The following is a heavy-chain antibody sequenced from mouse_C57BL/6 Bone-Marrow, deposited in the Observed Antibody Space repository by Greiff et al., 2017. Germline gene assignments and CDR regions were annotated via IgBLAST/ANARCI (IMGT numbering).Heavy chain of an antibody. J-gene: IGHJ1*03. Sequence: EVKLVESGGGLVKPGGSLKLSCAASGFTFSDYGMHWVRQAPEKGLEWVAYISSGSSTIYYADTVKGRFTISRDNAKNTLFLQMTSLRSEDTAMYYCARTHYEYDDWYFDVWGTWTTVTVSS. CDR2: ISSGSSTI. D-gene: IGHD2-4*01. V-gene: IGHV5-17*01. CDR1: GFTFSDYG. CDR3: ARTHYEYDDWYFDV.